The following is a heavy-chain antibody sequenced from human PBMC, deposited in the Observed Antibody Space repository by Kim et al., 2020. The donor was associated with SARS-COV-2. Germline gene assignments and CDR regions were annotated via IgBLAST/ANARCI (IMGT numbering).Heavy chain of an antibody. CDR2: IYYSGST. D-gene: IGHD2-2*01. J-gene: IGHJ6*02. CDR3: ARARRGGYCSSTSCYRDYYYGMDV. Sequence: SETLSLTCTVSGGSISSYYWSWIRQPPGKGLEWIGYIYYSGSTNYNPSLKSRVTISVDTSKNQFSLKLSSVTAADTAVYYCARARRGGYCSSTSCYRDYYYGMDVWGQGTTVTVSS. V-gene: IGHV4-59*01. CDR1: GGSISSYY.